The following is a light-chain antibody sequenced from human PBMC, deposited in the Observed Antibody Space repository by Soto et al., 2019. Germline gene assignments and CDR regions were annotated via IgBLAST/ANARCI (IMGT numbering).Light chain of an antibody. CDR3: QKYDSAPFS. CDR2: AAS. V-gene: IGKV1-27*01. CDR1: QDISNY. J-gene: IGKJ3*01. Sequence: DIQMTQSPSSLSASVGDRVTITCRASQDISNYLDWYQQKPGKVPQLLIYAASTLQSGVPSQFSGSGSGTDFTLTMSRLQAEDVAIYDCQKYDSAPFSFGPGTKVDIK.